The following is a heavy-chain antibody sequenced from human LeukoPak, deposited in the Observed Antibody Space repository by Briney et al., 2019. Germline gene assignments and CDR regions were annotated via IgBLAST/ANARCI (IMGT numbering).Heavy chain of an antibody. CDR1: GFTFSSYW. J-gene: IGHJ4*02. Sequence: GGSLRLSCAASGFTFSSYWMSWVRQAPGKGLEWVANIKQDGSEKYYVDSVKGRFTISRDNAKNSLYLQMSSLRAEDTAVYYCARWTIYYYDSSGYYGYWGQGTLVTVSS. V-gene: IGHV3-7*01. CDR3: ARWTIYYYDSSGYYGY. CDR2: IKQDGSEK. D-gene: IGHD3-22*01.